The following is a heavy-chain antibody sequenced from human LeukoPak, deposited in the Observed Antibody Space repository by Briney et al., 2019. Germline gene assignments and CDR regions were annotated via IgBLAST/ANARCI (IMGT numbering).Heavy chain of an antibody. CDR2: INQDGTEK. J-gene: IGHJ6*03. CDR1: GFSFTTYW. Sequence: PGGSLRLSCAASGFSFTTYWMGWVRQAPGKGLEWVANINQDGTEKYYVDSVRGRFTISRDNAKNSLYLQMNSLRAEDMALYYCASSRRVWSPRSRYDFWSGSDYYMDVWGKGTTVTVSS. CDR3: ASSRRVWSPRSRYDFWSGSDYYMDV. D-gene: IGHD3-3*01. V-gene: IGHV3-7*03.